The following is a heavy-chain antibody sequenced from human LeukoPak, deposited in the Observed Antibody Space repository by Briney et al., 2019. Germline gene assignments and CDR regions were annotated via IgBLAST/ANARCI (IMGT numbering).Heavy chain of an antibody. V-gene: IGHV4-59*01. J-gene: IGHJ6*02. D-gene: IGHD3-10*01. CDR1: GGSISSYY. CDR2: IYYSGST. Sequence: PETLSLTCTVSGGSISSYYWSWIRQPPGKGLEWIGYIYYSGSTNYNPSLKSRVTISVDTSKNQFSLKLSSVTAADTAVYYCARGAGYYYYYYGMDVWGQGTTVTVSS. CDR3: ARGAGYYYYYYGMDV.